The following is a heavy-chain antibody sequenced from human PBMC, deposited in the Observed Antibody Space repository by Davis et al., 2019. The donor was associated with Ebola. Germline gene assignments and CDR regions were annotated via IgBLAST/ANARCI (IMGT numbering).Heavy chain of an antibody. CDR2: IYWDDDK. D-gene: IGHD4-17*01. Sequence: SGPTLVKPTQTLTLTCTFSGFSLSTRGVGVGWIRQPPGKALEWLALIYWDDDKRYSPSLKSRLTITKDTSKNQVVLTMTNMDPVDTATYYCARTYTVTEHWYFDLWGRGTLVTVSS. V-gene: IGHV2-5*02. J-gene: IGHJ2*01. CDR1: GFSLSTRGVG. CDR3: ARTYTVTEHWYFDL.